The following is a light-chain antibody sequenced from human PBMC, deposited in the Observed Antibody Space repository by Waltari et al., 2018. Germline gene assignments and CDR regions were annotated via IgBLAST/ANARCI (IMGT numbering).Light chain of an antibody. Sequence: EIVLTQSPGTLSLSPGERVTLSCRASQSVSSNYLAWYHQKPGQAPRLLIHGASSRATGIPDRFSGSGSGTDFTLTISRLEPEDFGVYYCQQYEKSPLTFGGGTKV. V-gene: IGKV3-20*01. J-gene: IGKJ4*01. CDR1: QSVSSNY. CDR3: QQYEKSPLT. CDR2: GAS.